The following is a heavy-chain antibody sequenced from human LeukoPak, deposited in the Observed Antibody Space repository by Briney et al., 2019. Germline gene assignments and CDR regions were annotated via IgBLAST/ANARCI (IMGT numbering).Heavy chain of an antibody. J-gene: IGHJ2*01. Sequence: SETLSLTRTVSGGSISSYYWSWIRQPPGKGLEWIGYIYYSGSTNYNPSLKSRVTISVDTSKNQFSLKLSSVTAADTAVYYCARDRDTAMVTSDWYFDLWGRGTLVTVSS. CDR3: ARDRDTAMVTSDWYFDL. CDR2: IYYSGST. CDR1: GGSISSYY. V-gene: IGHV4-59*01. D-gene: IGHD5-18*01.